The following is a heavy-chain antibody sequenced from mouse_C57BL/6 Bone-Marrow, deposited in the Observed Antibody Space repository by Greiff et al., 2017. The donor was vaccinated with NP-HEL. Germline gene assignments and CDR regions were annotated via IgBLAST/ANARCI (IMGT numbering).Heavy chain of an antibody. Sequence: EVQLQESGGGLVQPGGSMKLSCVASGFTFSNYWMNWVRQSPEKGLEWVAQIRLKSDNYATHYAESVKGRFTISRDDSKSSVYLQMNNLRAEDTGIYYCTEGGYDWFAYWGQGTLVTVSA. CDR2: IRLKSDNYAT. CDR1: GFTFSNYW. J-gene: IGHJ3*01. D-gene: IGHD2-2*01. CDR3: TEGGYDWFAY. V-gene: IGHV6-3*01.